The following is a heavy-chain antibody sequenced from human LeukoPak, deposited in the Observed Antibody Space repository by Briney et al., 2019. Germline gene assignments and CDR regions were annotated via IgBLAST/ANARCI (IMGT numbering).Heavy chain of an antibody. V-gene: IGHV1-18*01. CDR3: ARVDTHQLLWFGELLEGIDY. J-gene: IGHJ4*02. CDR1: GYTFTSYG. CDR2: ISAYSGNT. D-gene: IGHD3-10*01. Sequence: ASVKLSCKASGYTFTSYGISWVRQAPGQGLEWMGWISAYSGNTNYAQKLQGRVTMTTDTSTSTAYMELRSLRSDDTAVYYCARVDTHQLLWFGELLEGIDYWGQGTLVTVSS.